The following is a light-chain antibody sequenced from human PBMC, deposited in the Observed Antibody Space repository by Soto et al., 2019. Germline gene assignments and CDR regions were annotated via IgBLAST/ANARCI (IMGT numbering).Light chain of an antibody. CDR1: QSVSSW. CDR2: EAS. V-gene: IGKV1-5*03. J-gene: IGKJ1*01. Sequence: DIQLTQSPYSLSASVGDRVTLTCLASQSVSSWLAWYQQRPGKAPNLLIYEASNLQSGVPSRFSGSGSGTEFTLTISSLQPDDFATYYCQQYNSYPRTFGQGTKVDI. CDR3: QQYNSYPRT.